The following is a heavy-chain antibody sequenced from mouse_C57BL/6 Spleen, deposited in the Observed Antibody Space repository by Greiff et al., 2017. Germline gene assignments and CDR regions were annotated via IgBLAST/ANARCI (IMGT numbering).Heavy chain of an antibody. CDR1: GYTFTDYN. D-gene: IGHD2-5*01. V-gene: IGHV1-22*01. Sequence: EVKLMESGPELVKPGASVKMSCKASGYTFTDYNMHWVKQSHGKSLEWIGYINPNNGGTSYNQKFKGKATLTVNKSSSTAYMELRSLTSEDSAVYYCARRGDYSNYFFAYWGQGTLVTVSA. CDR2: INPNNGGT. J-gene: IGHJ3*01. CDR3: ARRGDYSNYFFAY.